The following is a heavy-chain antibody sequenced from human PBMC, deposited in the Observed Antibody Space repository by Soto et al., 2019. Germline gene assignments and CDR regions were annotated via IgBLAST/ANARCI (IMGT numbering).Heavy chain of an antibody. D-gene: IGHD3-3*02. Sequence: SETLSLTCNVSGRSMISYYWIWIRQPAGKGLEWIGRIYTGGNTNYNPSLKSRVTMSVDTSKSQFSLSLTSVTAADTAVYYCAREGDDRHFFFDSWGQGTLVTVS. CDR3: AREGDDRHFFFDS. CDR2: IYTGGNT. J-gene: IGHJ4*02. CDR1: GRSMISYY. V-gene: IGHV4-4*07.